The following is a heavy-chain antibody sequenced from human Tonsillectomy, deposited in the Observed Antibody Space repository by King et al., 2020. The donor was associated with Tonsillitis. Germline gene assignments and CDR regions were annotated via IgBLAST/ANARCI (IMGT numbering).Heavy chain of an antibody. D-gene: IGHD3-22*01. CDR2: IGTAGDT. J-gene: IGHJ3*02. CDR1: GFTFSSYD. V-gene: IGHV3-13*01. Sequence: QLVQSGGGLVQPGGSLRLSCAASGFTFSSYDMHWVRQATGKGLEWVSAIGTAGDTYYQGSVKGRFTISRENAKNSLYLQLNSLRAGDTAVYYCARGSGDYYDSSGYYRNDAFDIWGQGTMVTVSS. CDR3: ARGSGDYYDSSGYYRNDAFDI.